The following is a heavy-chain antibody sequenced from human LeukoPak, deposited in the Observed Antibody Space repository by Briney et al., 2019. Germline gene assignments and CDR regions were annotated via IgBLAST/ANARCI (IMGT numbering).Heavy chain of an antibody. D-gene: IGHD3-22*01. CDR2: IIPILGTA. V-gene: IGHV1-69*04. CDR3: ARLYYYDSSGPNNAFDI. J-gene: IGHJ3*02. Sequence: SVKVSCKASGGTFSSYAISWVRQAPGQGLEWMGRIIPILGTANYAQKFQGRVTITADKSTSTAYMELSSLRSEDTAVYYCARLYYYDSSGPNNAFDIWGQGTMVTVSS. CDR1: GGTFSSYA.